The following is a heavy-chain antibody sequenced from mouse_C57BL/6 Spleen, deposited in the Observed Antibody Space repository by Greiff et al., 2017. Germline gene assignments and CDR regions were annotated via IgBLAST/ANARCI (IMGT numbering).Heavy chain of an antibody. Sequence: VHLVESGAELVKPGASVKISCKASGYAFSSYWMNWVKQRPGKGLEWIGQIYPGDGDTNYNGKFKGKATLTADKSSSTAYMQLSSLTSEDSAVYFCARGGYSASVDYWGQGTSVTVSS. J-gene: IGHJ4*01. D-gene: IGHD2-12*01. CDR1: GYAFSSYW. CDR2: IYPGDGDT. CDR3: ARGGYSASVDY. V-gene: IGHV1-80*01.